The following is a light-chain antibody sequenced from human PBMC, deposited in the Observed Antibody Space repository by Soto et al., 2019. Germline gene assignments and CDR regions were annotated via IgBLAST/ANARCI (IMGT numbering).Light chain of an antibody. Sequence: QSALTQPRSVSGSPGQSVTISCTGTSSSVGDYNFVSWYQEAPGKASKLMIYDVTKRPSGVPDRFSGSKSGNTASLNISGLQAEDEADYYCCSYAGSDTWMFGGGTKLTVL. CDR3: CSYAGSDTWM. CDR2: DVT. J-gene: IGLJ3*02. CDR1: SSSVGDYNF. V-gene: IGLV2-11*01.